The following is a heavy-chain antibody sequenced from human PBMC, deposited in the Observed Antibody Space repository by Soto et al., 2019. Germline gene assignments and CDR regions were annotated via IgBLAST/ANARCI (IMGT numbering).Heavy chain of an antibody. CDR2: ISGSGGST. CDR3: AKKLGSDYGDYIKHRGWYCMDV. J-gene: IGHJ6*03. V-gene: IGHV3-23*01. D-gene: IGHD4-17*01. Sequence: PGGSLRLSCAASGFTFSSYAMSWVRQAPGKGLEWVSAISGSGGSTYYADSVKGRFTISRDNSKNTLYLQMNSLRAEDTAVYYCAKKLGSDYGDYIKHRGWYCMDVWGKGTTVTVSS. CDR1: GFTFSSYA.